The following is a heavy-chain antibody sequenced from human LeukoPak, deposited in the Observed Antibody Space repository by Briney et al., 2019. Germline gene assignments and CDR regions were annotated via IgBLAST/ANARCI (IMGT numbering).Heavy chain of an antibody. J-gene: IGHJ4*02. D-gene: IGHD3-16*02. CDR3: ANGDHTDDYVWGSYRYYFDY. CDR1: GFTFSSYA. V-gene: IGHV3-23*01. Sequence: GGSLRLSCAASGFTFSSYAMSWVRRAPGKGLEWVSAISGSGGSTYYADSVRGRFTISRDNSKNTLYLQMNSLRAEDTAVYYCANGDHTDDYVWGSYRYYFDYWGQGTLVTVSS. CDR2: ISGSGGST.